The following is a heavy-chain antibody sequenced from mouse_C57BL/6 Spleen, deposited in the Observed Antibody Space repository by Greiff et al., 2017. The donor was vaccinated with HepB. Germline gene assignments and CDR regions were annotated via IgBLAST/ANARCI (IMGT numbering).Heavy chain of an antibody. D-gene: IGHD2-5*01. CDR2: INPNYGTT. CDR1: GYSFTDYN. CDR3: ARPFYYSNYETWFAY. J-gene: IGHJ3*01. V-gene: IGHV1-39*01. Sequence: EVQLQQSGPELVKPGASVKISCKASGYSFTDYNMNWVKQSNGKSLEWIGVINPNYGTTSYNQKFKGKATLTVDQSSSTAYMQLNSLTSEDSAVYYCARPFYYSNYETWFAYWGQGTLVTVSA.